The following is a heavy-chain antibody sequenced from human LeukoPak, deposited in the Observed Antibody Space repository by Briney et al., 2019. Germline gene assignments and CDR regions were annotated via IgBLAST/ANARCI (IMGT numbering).Heavy chain of an antibody. V-gene: IGHV3-66*01. Sequence: GGSLRLSCAALGFTISSNYMSWVRQAPGKGLEWVSVIYSGGTSYYADSVKGRFTISRDNSKNTLYLQMNSLRAEDTAVYYFARGEDTKWRREIYYGMDVGGQGTTVTLS. D-gene: IGHD2-15*01. J-gene: IGHJ6*02. CDR1: GFTISSNY. CDR2: IYSGGTS. CDR3: ARGEDTKWRREIYYGMDV.